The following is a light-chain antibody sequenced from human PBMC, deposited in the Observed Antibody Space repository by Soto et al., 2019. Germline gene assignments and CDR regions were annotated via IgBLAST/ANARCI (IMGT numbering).Light chain of an antibody. V-gene: IGKV3-20*01. Sequence: VMTQSPGTLSLSPGERAKLSCRASQSISSNYLAWYQQKPGQSPRLLIYGASSRATGIPDRFSGRGSGTDFTLTISRLEPEDFAVYFCQQYGTSPRTFGQGTKVDIK. CDR1: QSISSNY. J-gene: IGKJ1*01. CDR3: QQYGTSPRT. CDR2: GAS.